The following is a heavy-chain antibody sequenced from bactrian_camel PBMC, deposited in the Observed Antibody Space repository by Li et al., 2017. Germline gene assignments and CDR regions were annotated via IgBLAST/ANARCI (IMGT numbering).Heavy chain of an antibody. V-gene: IGHV3S9*01. CDR2: GVAAGTT. J-gene: IGHJ4*01. CDR3: AAVETWVLAKGGCTVVNLSARRQFAT. Sequence: HVQLVESGGGSVEPGGSLRLSCTGSGYSYRTYSMAWFRQVPGKEREEEREGVAAGTTYSDSVKGRFAISRDNAKNTVYLQMNNLKQEDTALYYCAAVETWVLAKGGCTVVNLSARRQFATWGQGTQVTVS. D-gene: IGHD3*01. CDR1: GYSYRTYS.